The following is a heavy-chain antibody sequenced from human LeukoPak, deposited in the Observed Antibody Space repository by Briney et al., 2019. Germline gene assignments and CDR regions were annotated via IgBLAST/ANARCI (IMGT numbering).Heavy chain of an antibody. Sequence: GGSLRLSCAASGFTFSSYAMSWVRQAPGKGLEWVSSVNSADSTFYAESVKGRFTISRDISKNTVSLQMNSLRVEDTAVYYCAKRGTTVTDTQRYFDYWGQGTRVTVSS. V-gene: IGHV3-23*01. CDR1: GFTFSSYA. J-gene: IGHJ4*02. CDR3: AKRGTTVTDTQRYFDY. D-gene: IGHD2-21*02. CDR2: VNSADST.